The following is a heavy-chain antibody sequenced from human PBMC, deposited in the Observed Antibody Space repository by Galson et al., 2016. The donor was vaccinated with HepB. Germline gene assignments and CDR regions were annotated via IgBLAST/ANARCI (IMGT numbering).Heavy chain of an antibody. V-gene: IGHV4-39*01. CDR2: VDYSGST. CDR1: GGSIIRSTYY. Sequence: LSLTCNVSGGSIIRSTYYWGWVRQTPGKGLEWIGSVDYSGSTYYNPSLKSRVTISVDPSKNRFSLNLNSVTAADTGVYYCARLGSGIYQRYFDYWGQGTLVTVSS. J-gene: IGHJ4*02. D-gene: IGHD1-1*01. CDR3: ARLGSGIYQRYFDY.